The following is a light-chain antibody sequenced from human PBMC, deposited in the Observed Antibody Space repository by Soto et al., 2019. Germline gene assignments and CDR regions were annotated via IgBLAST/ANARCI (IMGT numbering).Light chain of an antibody. Sequence: QAVVTQSPSASASLGASVKLTCTLSSGHSNYAIAWHQQQPEKGPWYLMKLNSDGSHSKGDGIPDRFSGSSSGAERYLTISSLQSEDEADYYCQTWGTGVFGGGTKLTVL. CDR3: QTWGTGV. J-gene: IGLJ2*01. V-gene: IGLV4-69*01. CDR2: LNSDGSH. CDR1: SGHSNYA.